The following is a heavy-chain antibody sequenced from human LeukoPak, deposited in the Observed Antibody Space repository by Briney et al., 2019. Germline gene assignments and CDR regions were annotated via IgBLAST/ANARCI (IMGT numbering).Heavy chain of an antibody. V-gene: IGHV6-1*01. CDR1: GDRVSSNSAA. J-gene: IGHJ4*02. CDR2: TYYRSKWYN. CDR3: ARSGVIDMVPFDH. Sequence: SQTLSLNCAISGDRVSSNSAAWNWIRQSPSRGLEWLGRTYYRSKWYNDYAVSVKSRTTINPDTSKNQFSLQLNSVTPEDTAVYYCARSGVIDMVPFDHWGQGTLVTVSS. D-gene: IGHD2-21*01.